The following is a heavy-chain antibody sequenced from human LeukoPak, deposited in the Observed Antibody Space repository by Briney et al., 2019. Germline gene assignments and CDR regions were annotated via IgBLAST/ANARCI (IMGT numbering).Heavy chain of an antibody. Sequence: PSETLSLTCTVSGGSISSYYWSWIRQPPGKGLEWIGYIYYSGSTTYNPSLKSRVTISVDTSKNQSSLKLSSGTAADTAVYYCARFIWSGYYMAFDIWGQGTMVTVSS. CDR1: GGSISSYY. J-gene: IGHJ3*02. CDR3: ARFIWSGYYMAFDI. CDR2: IYYSGST. D-gene: IGHD3-3*01. V-gene: IGHV4-59*01.